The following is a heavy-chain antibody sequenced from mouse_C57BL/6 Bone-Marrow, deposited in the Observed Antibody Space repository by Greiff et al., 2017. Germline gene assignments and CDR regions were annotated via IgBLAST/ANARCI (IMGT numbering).Heavy chain of an antibody. CDR3: ERNGCYLVWFAY. Sequence: QVQLQQPGAELVKPGASVKMSCKASGYTFTSYWITWVKQRPGQGLEWIGTIHPGSSSTNYNEKFKSKATLPVDKSSSTAYMQLSSLTSEDSAVYYCERNGCYLVWFAYWGQGTLVTVSA. D-gene: IGHD2-12*01. V-gene: IGHV1-55*01. J-gene: IGHJ3*01. CDR2: IHPGSSST. CDR1: GYTFTSYW.